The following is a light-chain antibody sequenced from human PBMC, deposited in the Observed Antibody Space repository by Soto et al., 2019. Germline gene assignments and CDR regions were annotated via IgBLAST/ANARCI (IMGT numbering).Light chain of an antibody. CDR3: ATWDNSRSSVV. Sequence: QSVLTQPPSASGTPGQRVTISCSGSSSNIGSNYVYWYQHLPGTAPKLLIYRHNQRPSGVPDRFSGSQSGTSASLAISGLRYEDEADYYCATWDNSRSSVVFVGGTKLTVL. CDR1: SSNIGSNY. V-gene: IGLV1-47*01. CDR2: RHN. J-gene: IGLJ2*01.